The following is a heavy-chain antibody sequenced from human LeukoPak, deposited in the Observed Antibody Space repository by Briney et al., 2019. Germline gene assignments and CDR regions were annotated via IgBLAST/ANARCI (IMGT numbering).Heavy chain of an antibody. CDR2: MNPSSGNT. Sequence: ASVKVSCKASGYTFTSYDINWVRQATGQGLEWMGWMNPSSGNTGYAQKFQGRVTISRNISISTAYMELSSLTSDDTAVYYCARDRATVTTHWFDPWGQGTLVIVSS. CDR1: GYTFTSYD. J-gene: IGHJ5*02. D-gene: IGHD4-11*01. V-gene: IGHV1-8*01. CDR3: ARDRATVTTHWFDP.